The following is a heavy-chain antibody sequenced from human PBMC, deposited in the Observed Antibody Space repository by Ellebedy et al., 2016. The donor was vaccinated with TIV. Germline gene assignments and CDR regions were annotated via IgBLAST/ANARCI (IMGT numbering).Heavy chain of an antibody. CDR2: FDWDDDK. D-gene: IGHD2-15*01. CDR1: VVSVSSSGMR. V-gene: IGHV2-70*04. CDR3: ERTGYDALEV. J-gene: IGHJ3*01. Sequence: SGPTLVKPTQTLTLTCTFSVVSVSSSGMRVNWIRQPPGKALEWLARFDWDDDKFYSASLKTRLSISKDTSKNQVVLTMTNMDPTDTATYYWERTGYDALEVWGQGTTVMVSS.